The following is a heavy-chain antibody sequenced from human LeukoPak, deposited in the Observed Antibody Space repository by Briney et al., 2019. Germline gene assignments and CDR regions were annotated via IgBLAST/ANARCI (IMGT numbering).Heavy chain of an antibody. Sequence: PGGSLRLSCAASGFTVSSSYMSWVRQAPGEGLEWVSGISAGGGTTYYADSVKGRFTISRDKSKSTLYLQMNSLTVEDTAVYYCAKDRDGGSNTKAKGFDYWARGPRSPSPQ. V-gene: IGHV3-23*01. CDR2: ISAGGGTT. J-gene: IGHJ4*02. CDR3: AKDRDGGSNTKAKGFDY. D-gene: IGHD2-8*01. CDR1: GFTVSSSY.